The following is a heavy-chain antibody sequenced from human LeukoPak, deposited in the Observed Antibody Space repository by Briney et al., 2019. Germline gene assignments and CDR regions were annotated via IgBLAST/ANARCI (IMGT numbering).Heavy chain of an antibody. Sequence: GGSLRLSCAASGFTFSSYGMHWVRQAPGKGLEWVAFIRYDGSNKYYADSVKGRFTISRDNSKNTLYLQMNSLRAEDTAVYYCARENEIAVPFGYYYMDVWGKGTTVTVSS. CDR1: GFTFSSYG. V-gene: IGHV3-30*02. CDR2: IRYDGSNK. CDR3: ARENEIAVPFGYYYMDV. J-gene: IGHJ6*03. D-gene: IGHD6-19*01.